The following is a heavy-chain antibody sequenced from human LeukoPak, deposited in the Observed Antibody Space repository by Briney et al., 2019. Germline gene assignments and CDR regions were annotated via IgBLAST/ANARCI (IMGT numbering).Heavy chain of an antibody. D-gene: IGHD3-10*01. V-gene: IGHV4-59*08. CDR3: ARRGAMVRGAAYHFDY. J-gene: IGHJ4*02. CDR1: GGSISSFY. Sequence: SETLSLTCTVSGGSISSFYWTWMRQPPGERLEWIGHVYFTGSTHYNPSLQSRVTISVDTSKNQFSLHLSSVTAADTAVYYCARRGAMVRGAAYHFDYWGQGALVTVSS. CDR2: VYFTGST.